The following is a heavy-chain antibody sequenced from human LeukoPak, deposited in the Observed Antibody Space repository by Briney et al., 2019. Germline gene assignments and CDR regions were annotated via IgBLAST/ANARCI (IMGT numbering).Heavy chain of an antibody. CDR2: INHSGSN. CDR3: ARGLPRMFPGY. Sequence: TSETLSLTCAVYGGSFSGYYWSWIRQPPGKGLEWIGEINHSGSNNYNPSLKSRVTISVDTYKNQFSLKLSSVSAADTAVYYCARGLPRMFPGYWGQGTLVTVSS. V-gene: IGHV4-34*01. J-gene: IGHJ4*02. CDR1: GGSFSGYY. D-gene: IGHD3-10*02.